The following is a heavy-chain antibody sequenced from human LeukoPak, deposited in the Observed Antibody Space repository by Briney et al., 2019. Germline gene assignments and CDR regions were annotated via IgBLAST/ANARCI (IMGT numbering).Heavy chain of an antibody. CDR1: VASLNSVDQY. CDR3: ARGLDRGKIGY. D-gene: IGHD2-2*03. CDR2: IHPSGML. Sequence: SETLSLTSTVSVASLNSVDQYSNSIRHSPGKGLEWSRSIHPSGMLYNNPSRESRVTMSTDTTKSHSSLNQNSVTAADTGVYFCARGLDRGKIGYWGQRILGTVSS. V-gene: IGHV4-31*03. J-gene: IGHJ4*02.